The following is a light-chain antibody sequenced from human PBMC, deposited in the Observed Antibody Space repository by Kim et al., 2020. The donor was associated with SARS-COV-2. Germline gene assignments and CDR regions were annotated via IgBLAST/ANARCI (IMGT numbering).Light chain of an antibody. Sequence: GQTVTISCTRSRGSIASNYVQWYQQRPGSAPTTVIDEDNQGPSGVPDRFSGSIDSSSNSASLTISGLKTEDEADYYCQSSDTSDQVFGGGTQLTVL. J-gene: IGLJ2*01. CDR1: RGSIASNY. CDR3: QSSDTSDQV. CDR2: EDN. V-gene: IGLV6-57*03.